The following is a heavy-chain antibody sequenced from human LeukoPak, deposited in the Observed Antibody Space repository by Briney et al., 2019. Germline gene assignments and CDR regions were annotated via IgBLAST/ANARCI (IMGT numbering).Heavy chain of an antibody. Sequence: GGSLRLSCAASGFTFSSYSMNWVRQAPGKGLEWVSYISSSSSTIYYADSVKGRFTISRDNAKNSLYLQMNSLRAEDTAVYYCAAIQLWFVYWGQGTLVTVSS. CDR2: ISSSSSTI. J-gene: IGHJ4*02. D-gene: IGHD5-18*01. CDR1: GFTFSSYS. V-gene: IGHV3-48*01. CDR3: AAIQLWFVY.